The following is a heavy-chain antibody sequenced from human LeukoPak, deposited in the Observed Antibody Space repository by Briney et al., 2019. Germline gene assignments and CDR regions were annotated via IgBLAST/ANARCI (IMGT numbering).Heavy chain of an antibody. CDR1: GFTFSTYG. CDR3: AKADTSGYYLYFDY. CDR2: ISGSGGIT. V-gene: IGHV3-23*01. D-gene: IGHD3-22*01. Sequence: GGSLRLSCAASGFTFSTYGISWVRQAPGKGLEWVSGISGSGGITYYADSVKGRFTISRENYKNTLYLQMNSLRAEDTAVYYCAKADTSGYYLYFDYWGQGTLVTVSS. J-gene: IGHJ4*02.